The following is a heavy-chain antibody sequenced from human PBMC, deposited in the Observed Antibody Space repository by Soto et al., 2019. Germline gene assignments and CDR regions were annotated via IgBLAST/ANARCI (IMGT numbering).Heavy chain of an antibody. J-gene: IGHJ4*02. V-gene: IGHV1-69*06. D-gene: IGHD3-22*01. CDR1: GGTFSSYA. CDR2: IIPIFGTA. Sequence: QVQLVQSGAEVKKPGSSVKVSCKASGGTFSSYAISWVRQAPGQGLEWMGGIIPIFGTANYAQKFQGRGTITADKSTSTAYMELSSLRSEDTAVYYCARSHYDSSGYYYVVPFDYWGQGTLVTVSS. CDR3: ARSHYDSSGYYYVVPFDY.